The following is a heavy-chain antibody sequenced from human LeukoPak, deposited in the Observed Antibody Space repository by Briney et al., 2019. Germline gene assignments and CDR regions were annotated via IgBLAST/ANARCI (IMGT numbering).Heavy chain of an antibody. V-gene: IGHV3-21*01. CDR2: IISSPGYI. J-gene: IGHJ4*02. CDR1: GFTFSSYS. CDR3: ARRQY. Sequence: GGTLRFSCAASGFTFSSYSMNWDRQAPGKGLKWVSAIISSPGYIYYADSVKGRFTISRDNANNSLYLQMNSLSAEDTAVYYCARRQYWGQGTGVIVS.